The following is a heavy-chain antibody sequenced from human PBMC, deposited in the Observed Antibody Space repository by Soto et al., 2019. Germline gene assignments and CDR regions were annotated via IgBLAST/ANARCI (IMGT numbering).Heavy chain of an antibody. CDR1: GGSISSYY. Sequence: SETLSLTCTVSGGSISSYYWSWIRQPPGKGLEWIGYIYYSGSTNYNPSLKSRVTISVDTSKNQFSLKLSSVTAADTAVYYCARTGSSYGYNYFDYWGQGTLVTVSS. CDR3: ARTGSSYGYNYFDY. J-gene: IGHJ4*02. D-gene: IGHD5-18*01. CDR2: IYYSGST. V-gene: IGHV4-59*01.